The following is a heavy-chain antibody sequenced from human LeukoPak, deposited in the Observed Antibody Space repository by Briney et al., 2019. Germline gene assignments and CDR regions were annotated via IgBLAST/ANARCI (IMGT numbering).Heavy chain of an antibody. CDR1: GYTFTSYD. V-gene: IGHV1-18*01. CDR2: MNPNSGNT. Sequence: ASVKVSCKASGYTFTSYDINWVRQATGQGLEWMGWMNPNSGNTNYAQKLQGRVTMTTDTSTSTAYMELRSLRSDDTAVYYCARDIAVAAIIPPYFDYWGQGTLVTVSS. D-gene: IGHD6-19*01. J-gene: IGHJ4*02. CDR3: ARDIAVAAIIPPYFDY.